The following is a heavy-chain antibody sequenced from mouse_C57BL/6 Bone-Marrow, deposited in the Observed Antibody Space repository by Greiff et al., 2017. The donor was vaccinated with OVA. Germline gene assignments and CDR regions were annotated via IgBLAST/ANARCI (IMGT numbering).Heavy chain of an antibody. Sequence: EVQLQQSGPELVKPGASVKIPCKASGYTFTDYNMDWVKQSHGKSLEWIGDINPNNGGTIYNQKFKGKATLTVDKSSSTAYMELRSLTSEDTAVYYCARTPYSNPSMDYWGQGTSVTVSS. CDR1: GYTFTDYN. CDR2: INPNNGGT. D-gene: IGHD2-5*01. CDR3: ARTPYSNPSMDY. V-gene: IGHV1-18*01. J-gene: IGHJ4*01.